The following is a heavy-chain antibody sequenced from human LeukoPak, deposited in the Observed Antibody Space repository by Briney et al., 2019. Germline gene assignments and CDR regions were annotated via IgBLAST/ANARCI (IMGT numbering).Heavy chain of an antibody. V-gene: IGHV4-39*07. CDR3: ARADFWSGYGY. CDR1: AGSISSSTYF. D-gene: IGHD3-3*01. J-gene: IGHJ4*02. CDR2: IHYSGGI. Sequence: SETLSLTCTVSAGSISSSTYFWGWIRQPPGKGPEWIGNIHYSGGIYYNPSLKSRVTISVDMSMNQFSLRLSSVTAADTAVYYCARADFWSGYGYWGQGTLVTVSS.